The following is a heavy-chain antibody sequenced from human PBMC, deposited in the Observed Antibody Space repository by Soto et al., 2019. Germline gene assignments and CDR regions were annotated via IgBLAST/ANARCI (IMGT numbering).Heavy chain of an antibody. D-gene: IGHD2-2*01. CDR1: GFTFGDYA. CDR2: IRSKAYGGTT. Sequence: PGGSLRLSCTTSGFTFGDYAMSWFRQAPGKGLEWVGFIRSKAYGGTTEYAASVKGRFTISRDDSKSIAYLQMYSLKTEDTAVYYCTRAGCSSTSCYYYYYMDVWGKGTTVTVSS. V-gene: IGHV3-49*03. CDR3: TRAGCSSTSCYYYYYMDV. J-gene: IGHJ6*03.